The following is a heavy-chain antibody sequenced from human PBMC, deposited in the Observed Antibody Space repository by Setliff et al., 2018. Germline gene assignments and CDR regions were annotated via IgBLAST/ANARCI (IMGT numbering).Heavy chain of an antibody. D-gene: IGHD3-10*01. J-gene: IGHJ5*02. CDR3: ARDNKWGNSYSGSGTYSRWFDP. CDR2: VFYNGNT. CDR1: GASVGSSNYY. V-gene: IGHV4-39*07. Sequence: NPSETLSLTCIVSGASVGSSNYYWGWVCQSPEKGLQWVGSVFYNGNTYYNPSLKGRVTVSVDRSNNQFSLKLSYVTAADTAVYFCARDNKWGNSYSGSGTYSRWFDPWGQGTLVTVSS.